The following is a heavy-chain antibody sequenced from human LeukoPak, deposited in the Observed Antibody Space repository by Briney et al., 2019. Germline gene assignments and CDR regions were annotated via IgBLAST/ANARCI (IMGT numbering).Heavy chain of an antibody. V-gene: IGHV3-7*01. CDR2: IREDGSEK. J-gene: IGHJ4*02. Sequence: GGSLRLSCAAAGFTLSRHWMSWVRQAKGKGLECVAKIREDGSEKHYVDSVKGRFTISRDNAKNSLYLQMNSLRAEDTAIYYCARDQYSSGWYGRSRYFDYWGQGTLVTVSS. CDR3: ARDQYSSGWYGRSRYFDY. CDR1: GFTLSRHW. D-gene: IGHD6-19*01.